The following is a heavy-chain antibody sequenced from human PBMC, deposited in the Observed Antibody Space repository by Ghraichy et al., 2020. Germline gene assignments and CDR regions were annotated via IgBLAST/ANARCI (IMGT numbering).Heavy chain of an antibody. V-gene: IGHV4-39*01. Sequence: SETLSLTCTVSGGSISSSSYYWGWIRQPPGKGLEWIGSIYYSGSTYYNPSLKSRVTISVDTSKNQFSLKLSSVTAADTAVYYCARHNLRSSRAFDYWGQGTLVTVSS. D-gene: IGHD6-6*01. CDR3: ARHNLRSSRAFDY. J-gene: IGHJ4*02. CDR2: IYYSGST. CDR1: GGSISSSSYY.